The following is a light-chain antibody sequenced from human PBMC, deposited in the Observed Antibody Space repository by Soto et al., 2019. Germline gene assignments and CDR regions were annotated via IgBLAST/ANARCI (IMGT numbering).Light chain of an antibody. CDR3: QQYNSYTWT. V-gene: IGKV1-5*03. J-gene: IGKJ1*01. CDR2: KAS. CDR1: QSISSW. Sequence: DIQMTQSPSTLSASVGDRVTITCRASQSISSWLAWYQQKPGKAPKLLIYKASSIESGVPSRFSGSGSGTEFTLTISSLQPDDFATYYCQQYNSYTWTFGQGTKVEIK.